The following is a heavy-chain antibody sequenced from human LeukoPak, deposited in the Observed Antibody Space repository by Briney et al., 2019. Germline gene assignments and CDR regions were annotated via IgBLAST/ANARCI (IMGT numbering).Heavy chain of an antibody. D-gene: IGHD1-26*01. Sequence: ASVKVSCKASGCTFTSYYMHWVRQAPGQGREWMGLINPSGSSTSYAQKFQGRLSLTRDMSTSTDYMELSSLRSEDTAVYYCARDNSVGDTAWWFDPWGQGTLVTVSS. J-gene: IGHJ5*02. CDR1: GCTFTSYY. CDR2: INPSGSST. V-gene: IGHV1-46*01. CDR3: ARDNSVGDTAWWFDP.